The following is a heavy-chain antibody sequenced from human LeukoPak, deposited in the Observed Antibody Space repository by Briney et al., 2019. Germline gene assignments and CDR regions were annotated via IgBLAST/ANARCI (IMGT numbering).Heavy chain of an antibody. D-gene: IGHD1-1*01. V-gene: IGHV3-21*01. CDR1: GFTFNTYT. Sequence: GVSLRLSCEASGFTFNTYTLNWVRQAPGKGLEWVSSISSGSTYIDYADSVKGRFTVSRDNAKNSLYLQMNSLRAEDTAVYYCAGSNDLDYWGQGTLVTVSS. CDR2: ISSGSTYI. J-gene: IGHJ4*02. CDR3: AGSNDLDY.